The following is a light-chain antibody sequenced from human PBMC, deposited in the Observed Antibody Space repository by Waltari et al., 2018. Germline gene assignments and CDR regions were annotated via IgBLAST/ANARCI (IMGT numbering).Light chain of an antibody. V-gene: IGKV1-5*03. J-gene: IGKJ2*01. CDR2: KSF. CDR1: QSISNW. CDR3: QQYNISPYT. Sequence: DIQMTQSPSTLSASVGDRVTIPCRASQSISNWLAWYQQKPGKAPKVLMYKSFSVQSGVPSRFSGSGSETEFTLTISSLQPDDFATYYCQQYNISPYTFGQGTTLAI.